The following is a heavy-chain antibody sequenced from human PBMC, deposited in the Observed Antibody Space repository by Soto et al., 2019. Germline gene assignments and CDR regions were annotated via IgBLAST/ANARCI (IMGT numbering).Heavy chain of an antibody. CDR2: ISSGGGST. CDR3: AKYWQEVSGFGMDV. J-gene: IGHJ6*01. D-gene: IGHD2-15*01. V-gene: IGHV3-23*01. CDR1: GLTFSSYA. Sequence: EVQLLESGGGLVQPGGSLRLSCVASGLTFSSYAMSWVSQGPGKGLEWVSVISSGGGSTYYADSVKGRFTISRDNSKNTFYLRMNNLRADDTAVYFCAKYWQEVSGFGMDVWGQGTTVTVSS.